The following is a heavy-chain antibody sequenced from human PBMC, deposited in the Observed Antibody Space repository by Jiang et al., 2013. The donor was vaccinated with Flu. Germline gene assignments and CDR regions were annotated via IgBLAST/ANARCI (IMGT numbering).Heavy chain of an antibody. D-gene: IGHD5-24*01. V-gene: IGHV1-46*01. Sequence: SGAEVKKPGASVKVSCKASGYTFTSYYMHWVRQAPGQGLEWMGIINPSGGSTSYAQKFQGRVTMTRDTSTSTVYMELSSLRSEDTAVYYCARAGDGYNLIYYGMDVWGQGTTVTVSS. CDR3: ARAGDGYNLIYYGMDV. CDR1: GYTFTSYY. J-gene: IGHJ6*02. CDR2: INPSGGST.